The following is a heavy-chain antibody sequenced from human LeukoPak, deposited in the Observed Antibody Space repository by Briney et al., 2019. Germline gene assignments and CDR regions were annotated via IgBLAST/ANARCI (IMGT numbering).Heavy chain of an antibody. CDR2: IWYDGSNK. CDR1: GFTFSSYG. CDR3: ARGMIWVLKSYYFDY. V-gene: IGHV3-33*01. J-gene: IGHJ4*02. Sequence: GGSLRLSCAASGFTFSSYGMHWVRQAPGKGLEWVAVIWYDGSNKYYADSVKGRFTISRDNSKNTLYLQMNSLRAEDTAVYYCARGMIWVLKSYYFDYWGQGTLVTVSS. D-gene: IGHD3/OR15-3a*01.